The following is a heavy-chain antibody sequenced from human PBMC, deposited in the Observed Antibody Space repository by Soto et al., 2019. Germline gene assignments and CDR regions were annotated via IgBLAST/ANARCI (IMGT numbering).Heavy chain of an antibody. CDR1: GGSVSSGSYY. J-gene: IGHJ6*02. D-gene: IGHD6-19*01. V-gene: IGHV4-61*03. CDR3: ARNLRLIAARHHFYYYGMDV. CDR2: IYYSGST. Sequence: QVQLQESGPGLVKPSETLSLTCTVSGGSVSSGSYYWSWIRQPPGKGLEWIGYIYYSGSTNYNPSLKSRVTRSVDTAKNHSSLKLSSVTDADSAVYYCARNLRLIAARHHFYYYGMDVWVQGTTVTVSS.